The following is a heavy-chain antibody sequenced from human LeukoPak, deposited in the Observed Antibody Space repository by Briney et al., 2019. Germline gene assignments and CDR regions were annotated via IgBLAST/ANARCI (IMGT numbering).Heavy chain of an antibody. V-gene: IGHV3-64D*08. CDR1: GFTLSTYR. D-gene: IGHD2-21*02. CDR2: ITYNGGST. CDR3: WPNLRGHSDCAYRD. Sequence: GGSLRLSFPASGFTLSTYRMHWLRQAPGKGLEYVSAITYNGGSTYHADSVKSRFIISRDNSKNTLYLQMSSLRAEDTAVYYCWPNLRGHSDCAYRDRGQGTLVSV. J-gene: IGHJ4*02.